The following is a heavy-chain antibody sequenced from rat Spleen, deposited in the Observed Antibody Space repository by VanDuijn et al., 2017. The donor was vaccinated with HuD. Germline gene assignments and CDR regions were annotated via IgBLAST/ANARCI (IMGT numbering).Heavy chain of an antibody. CDR3: TTLTELVMPTSFYFDY. Sequence: EVQLVESGGGLVQPGRSLKLSCVASEFIFSNYGMHWIRQAPAKGLEWVASITPSGNITYYRDSVKGRFTISRENAKSTLFLQMDRLRSDDTATYYCTTLTELVMPTSFYFDYWGQGTLVTVSS. CDR2: ITPSGNIT. V-gene: IGHV5-19*01. J-gene: IGHJ3*01. D-gene: IGHD1-12*03. CDR1: EFIFSNYG.